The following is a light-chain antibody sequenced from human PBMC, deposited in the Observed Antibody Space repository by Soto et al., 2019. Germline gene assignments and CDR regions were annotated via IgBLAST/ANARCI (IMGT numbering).Light chain of an antibody. Sequence: ERVMMQSPEALSVAPGEIATLSSSASQSVSSNLAFYQQKPVQAPRLLIYDASNRATGVPARFSGSGSGTDFTLTISSLEPEDFAVYYCQQRRSWPPTIIFGQGTRLEIK. CDR2: DAS. J-gene: IGKJ5*01. V-gene: IGKV3-11*01. CDR1: QSVSSN. CDR3: QQRRSWPPTII.